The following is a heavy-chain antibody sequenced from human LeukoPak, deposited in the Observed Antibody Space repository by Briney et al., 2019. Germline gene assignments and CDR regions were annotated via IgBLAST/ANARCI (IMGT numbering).Heavy chain of an antibody. CDR2: IYYSGST. J-gene: IGHJ4*02. V-gene: IGHV4-30-2*03. Sequence: SQTLSLTCTVSGGSISSGGYYWSWIRQPPGKGLEWIGSIYYSGSTYYNPSLKSRVTISVDTSKNQFSLKLNSVTAADTAVYYCATSLYSSALYAIGYWGQGTLVTVSS. D-gene: IGHD6-19*01. CDR3: ATSLYSSALYAIGY. CDR1: GGSISSGGYY.